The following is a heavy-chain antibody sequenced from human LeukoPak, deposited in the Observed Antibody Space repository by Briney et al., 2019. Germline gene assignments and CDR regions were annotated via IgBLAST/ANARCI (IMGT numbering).Heavy chain of an antibody. CDR3: ATEWWLDL. Sequence: SSETLSLTCTVAGGSISSSSYYWSWIREPPGKGLEWIGDINHSGSTDYNPSLKSRVIISVDTSKNQFSLKLSSVTAADTAVYYCATEWWLDLWGRGTLVTVSS. CDR1: GGSISSSSYY. CDR2: INHSGST. D-gene: IGHD2-15*01. J-gene: IGHJ2*01. V-gene: IGHV4-39*07.